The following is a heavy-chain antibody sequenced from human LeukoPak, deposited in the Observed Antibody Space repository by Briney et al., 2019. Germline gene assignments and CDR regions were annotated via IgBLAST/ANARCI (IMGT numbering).Heavy chain of an antibody. CDR1: GYTFTSYY. Sequence: ASVKVSCKASGYTFTSYYMHWVRQAPGQGLEWMGIINPSGGSTSYAQKFQGRVTMTRDMSTNTVYMELSSLRSEDTAVYYCASPNYDFWNGYFYWGQGTLVTVSS. V-gene: IGHV1-46*01. D-gene: IGHD3-3*01. CDR2: INPSGGST. J-gene: IGHJ4*02. CDR3: ASPNYDFWNGYFY.